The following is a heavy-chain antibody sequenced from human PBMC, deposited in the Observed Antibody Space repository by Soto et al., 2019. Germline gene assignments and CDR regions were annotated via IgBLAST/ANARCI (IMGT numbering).Heavy chain of an antibody. CDR2: ISGSGGST. Sequence: EVQLLESGGGLVQPGGSLRLSCAASGFTFSSYAMSWVRQAPGKGLEWVSAISGSGGSTYYADSVKGRFTISRDNSKNTLYLQMNSLRAEDTAVYYCAKDPRLWLGELPDYYYYMDVWGKGTTVTVSS. CDR1: GFTFSSYA. V-gene: IGHV3-23*01. J-gene: IGHJ6*03. D-gene: IGHD3-10*01. CDR3: AKDPRLWLGELPDYYYYMDV.